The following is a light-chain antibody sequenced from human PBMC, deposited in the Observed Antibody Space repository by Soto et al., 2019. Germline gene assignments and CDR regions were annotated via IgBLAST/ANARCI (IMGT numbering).Light chain of an antibody. CDR1: QSVRSDY. V-gene: IGKV3-20*01. CDR3: QQYGNSPLT. Sequence: EIVLTQSPDTLSLSPGQRATLSRRASQSVRSDYFAWYQQKPGQAPRVIISGVSTRATGVPDRFSGSGSGTDFTLTISRLEPEDFALYYCQQYGNSPLTFGGGTKVDIK. CDR2: GVS. J-gene: IGKJ4*01.